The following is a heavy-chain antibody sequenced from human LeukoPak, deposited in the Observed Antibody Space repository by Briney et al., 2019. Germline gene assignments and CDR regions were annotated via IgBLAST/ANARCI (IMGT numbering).Heavy chain of an antibody. CDR2: IYSGGST. CDR1: GFTFSSNY. CDR3: ARDGGYSGYLDY. J-gene: IGHJ4*02. V-gene: IGHV3-66*01. D-gene: IGHD5-12*01. Sequence: GGSLRLSCAASGFTFSSNYMSWVRQAPGKGLEWVSVIYSGGSTYYADSVKGRFTISRDNSKNTLYLQMNSLRAEDTAVYYCARDGGYSGYLDYWGQGTLVTVSS.